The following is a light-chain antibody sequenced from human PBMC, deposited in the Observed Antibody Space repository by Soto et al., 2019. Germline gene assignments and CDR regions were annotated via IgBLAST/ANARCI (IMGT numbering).Light chain of an antibody. CDR2: GAS. CDR3: QHYGSSPPAWT. J-gene: IGKJ1*01. V-gene: IGKV3-20*01. Sequence: EIVLTQSPGTLSLSPGERATLSCRASQTVSSNYLAWYQQKPGQAPKLLFYGASSRATDIPDRFSGSGSGTDFPLTISRLEPEDFAVYYCQHYGSSPPAWTFGQGTKVEIK. CDR1: QTVSSNY.